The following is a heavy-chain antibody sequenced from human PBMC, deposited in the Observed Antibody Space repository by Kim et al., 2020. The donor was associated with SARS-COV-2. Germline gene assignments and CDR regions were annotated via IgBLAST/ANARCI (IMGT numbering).Heavy chain of an antibody. J-gene: IGHJ4*02. CDR3: ARGHRTWEPLMGFDY. Sequence: GGSLRLSCAASGFTFSSYAMHWVRQAPGKGLEWVAVISYDGSNKYYADSVKGRFTISRDNSKNTLYLQMNSLRAEDTAVYYCARGHRTWEPLMGFDYWGQGTLVTVSS. CDR1: GFTFSSYA. D-gene: IGHD1-26*01. V-gene: IGHV3-30*04. CDR2: ISYDGSNK.